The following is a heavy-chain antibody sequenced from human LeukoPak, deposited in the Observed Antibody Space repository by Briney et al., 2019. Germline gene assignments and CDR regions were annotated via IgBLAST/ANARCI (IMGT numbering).Heavy chain of an antibody. CDR1: GYTFTGYY. CDR3: AIAVAGLYFDY. J-gene: IGHJ4*02. V-gene: IGHV1-69*04. CDR2: IIPILGIA. D-gene: IGHD6-19*01. Sequence: GASVKVSCKASGYTFTGYYMHWVRQAPGQGLEWMGRIIPILGIANYAQKFQGRVTITADKSTSTAYMELSSLRSEDTAVYYCAIAVAGLYFDYWGQGTLVTVSS.